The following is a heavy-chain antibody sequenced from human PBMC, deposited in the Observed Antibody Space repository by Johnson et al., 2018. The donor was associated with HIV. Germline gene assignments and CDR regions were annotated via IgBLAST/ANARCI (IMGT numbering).Heavy chain of an antibody. D-gene: IGHD2-15*01. CDR2: IWYDGSNK. V-gene: IGHV3-33*01. CDR3: ARDVGSGPAFDI. CDR1: GFTFSSYG. Sequence: QVQLVESGGGVVQPGRSLRLSCAASGFTFSSYGMHWVRQAPGKGLEWVAVIWYDGSNKYYADSVKGRFTISRDNAKNSLYLQMNSLRAEDTAVYYCARDVGSGPAFDIWGQGTMVTVSS. J-gene: IGHJ3*02.